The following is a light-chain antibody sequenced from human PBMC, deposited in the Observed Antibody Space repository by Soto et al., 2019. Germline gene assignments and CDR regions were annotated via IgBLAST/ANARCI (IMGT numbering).Light chain of an antibody. CDR2: EVS. CDR3: SSYTSSSTLV. J-gene: IGLJ1*01. CDR1: SSDVGGYNY. V-gene: IGLV2-14*01. Sequence: QSALTQPASVSGSPGQSITISCTGTSSDVGGYNYVSWYQQHPGKAPKLMIYEVSNRTSGVSNRFSGSKSGNTASLTISGLQAEDEDDYYCSSYTSSSTLVFGTGTKITVL.